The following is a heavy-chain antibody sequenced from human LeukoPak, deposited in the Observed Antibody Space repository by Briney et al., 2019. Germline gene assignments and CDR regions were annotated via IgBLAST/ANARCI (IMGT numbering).Heavy chain of an antibody. CDR1: GFTFGSYA. Sequence: GSLRLSCEASGFTFGSYAMYWVRQAPGKGLEWVSAISGSGGSTYYADSVKGRFTISRDNSKNTLYLQMNSLRAEDTAVYYCAAVPAAIVRGVDYWGQGTLVTVSS. CDR2: ISGSGGST. D-gene: IGHD2-2*02. V-gene: IGHV3-23*01. CDR3: AAVPAAIVRGVDY. J-gene: IGHJ4*02.